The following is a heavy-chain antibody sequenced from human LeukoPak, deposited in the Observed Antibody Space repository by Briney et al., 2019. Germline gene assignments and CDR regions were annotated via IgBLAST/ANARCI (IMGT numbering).Heavy chain of an antibody. V-gene: IGHV3-73*01. CDR1: GFTLSVSA. D-gene: IGHD1-26*01. CDR2: IDKKDKGYATAT. CDR3: TRDSGTYNWVDP. Sequence: PGGSLRLSCVASGFTLSVSAIHRVRQSSGKGLEWVGQIDKKDKGYATATAYAASVKGRFTISRDDSINTAYLQMKSLKTEDTALYYCTRDSGTYNWVDPWCHGTLVTVSS. J-gene: IGHJ5*02.